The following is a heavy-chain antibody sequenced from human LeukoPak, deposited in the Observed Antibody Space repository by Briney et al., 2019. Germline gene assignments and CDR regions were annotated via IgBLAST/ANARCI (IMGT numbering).Heavy chain of an antibody. CDR1: GFTFSSYS. D-gene: IGHD4-17*01. V-gene: IGHV3-48*01. CDR3: ASRDVTTPF. Sequence: GGSLILSCAASGFTFSSYSMNWVRQAPGKGLEWVSYISSGSSTIYYADSVKGRFTISRDNAKNSLYLQMNSLRAEDTAVYYCASRDVTTPFWGQGTLVTVSS. J-gene: IGHJ4*02. CDR2: ISSGSSTI.